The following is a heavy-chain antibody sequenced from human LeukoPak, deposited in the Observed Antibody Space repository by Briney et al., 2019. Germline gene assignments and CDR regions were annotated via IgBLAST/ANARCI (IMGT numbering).Heavy chain of an antibody. J-gene: IGHJ5*02. V-gene: IGHV4-34*01. Sequence: PSATLSLTCAVYGGSFSGYYWSWIRQPPGKGLEWIGEINHSGSTNYNPSLKSRVTISVDTSKNQFSLKLSSVTAADTAVYYCARSITMIVVVRRYNWFDPWGQGTLVTVSS. CDR2: INHSGST. CDR1: GGSFSGYY. D-gene: IGHD3-22*01. CDR3: ARSITMIVVVRRYNWFDP.